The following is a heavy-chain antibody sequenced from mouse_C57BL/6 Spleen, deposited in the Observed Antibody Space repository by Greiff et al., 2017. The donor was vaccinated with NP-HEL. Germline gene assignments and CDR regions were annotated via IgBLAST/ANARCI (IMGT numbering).Heavy chain of an antibody. J-gene: IGHJ4*01. V-gene: IGHV3-8*01. Sequence: VQLKQSGPGLAKPSQTLSLTCSVTGYSITSDYWNWIRKFPGHKLEYMGYISYSGSTYYTPPLKSRISITRDTSKNQYYLQLNSVTTEDTATYYFARSPSTTVVADYYAMDYWGQGTSVTVSS. CDR3: ARSPSTTVVADYYAMDY. CDR1: GYSITSDY. D-gene: IGHD1-1*01. CDR2: ISYSGST.